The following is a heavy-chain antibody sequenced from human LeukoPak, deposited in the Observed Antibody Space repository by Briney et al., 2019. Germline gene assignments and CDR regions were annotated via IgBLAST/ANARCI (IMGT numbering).Heavy chain of an antibody. D-gene: IGHD1-26*01. CDR1: GYTFTSYG. CDR3: ARGPNSGSHYPFDY. CDR2: INPNSGGT. Sequence: ASVKVSCKASGYTFTSYGINWVRQAPGQGLEWMGWINPNSGGTNYAQKFQGRVTMTRDTAISTAYMEVSSLRCDDTAFYYCARGPNSGSHYPFDYWGQGTLVTVSS. V-gene: IGHV1-2*02. J-gene: IGHJ4*02.